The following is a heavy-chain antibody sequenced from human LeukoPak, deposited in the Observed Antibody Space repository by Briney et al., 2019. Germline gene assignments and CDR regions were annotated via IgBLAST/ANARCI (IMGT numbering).Heavy chain of an antibody. CDR2: IYTSGST. D-gene: IGHD4-23*01. CDR3: ARQRGEVTTVVNYAFDI. Sequence: PSETLSLTCTVSGGSISSYYWSWIRQPPGKGLEWIGYIYTSGSTNYNPSLKSRVTISVDTSKNQFSLKLSSVTAADTAVYYCARQRGEVTTVVNYAFDIWGQGTMVTVSS. CDR1: GGSISSYY. V-gene: IGHV4-4*09. J-gene: IGHJ3*02.